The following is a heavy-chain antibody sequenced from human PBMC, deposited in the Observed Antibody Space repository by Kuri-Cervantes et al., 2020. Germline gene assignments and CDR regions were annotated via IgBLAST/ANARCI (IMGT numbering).Heavy chain of an antibody. Sequence: SQTLSLTCAGSGGSISSGGYSWSWIRQPPGKGLEWIGYIYYSGSTYYNPSLKSRVTISVDTSKNQFSLKLSSVTAADTAVYYCARQRVRGVIIRPGYWFDPWGQGTLVTVSS. CDR2: IYYSGST. V-gene: IGHV4-30-2*03. D-gene: IGHD3-10*01. CDR1: GGSISSGGYS. J-gene: IGHJ5*02. CDR3: ARQRVRGVIIRPGYWFDP.